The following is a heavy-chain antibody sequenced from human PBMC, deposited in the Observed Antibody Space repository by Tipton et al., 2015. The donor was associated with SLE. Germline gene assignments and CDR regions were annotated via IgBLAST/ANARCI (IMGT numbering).Heavy chain of an antibody. CDR1: GGSFSYYY. CDR2: IYHTGSS. CDR3: ARDRGDWFDY. Sequence: TLSLTCAVYGGSFSYYYWSWIRQPPGKGLEWIGYIYHTGSSFYNPSLKSRVTISGDRSKNQFSLKLSSVTAADTAVYYCARDRGDWFDYWGQGTLVTVSS. V-gene: IGHV4-30-2*01. D-gene: IGHD3/OR15-3a*01. J-gene: IGHJ4*02.